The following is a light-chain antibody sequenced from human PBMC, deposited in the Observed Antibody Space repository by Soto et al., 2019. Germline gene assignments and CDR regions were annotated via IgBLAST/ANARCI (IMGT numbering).Light chain of an antibody. V-gene: IGKV3-15*01. J-gene: IGKJ4*01. Sequence: EIVMTQSPATLSVSPGEGATLSCKASQNVYNNLAWYQQRPGQPHRLLIYDASTRATGISARFSGSGYGTEFTLTISSLQSEDFAVYFCQQCRNWPLTFGGGTKVDIK. CDR1: QNVYNN. CDR2: DAS. CDR3: QQCRNWPLT.